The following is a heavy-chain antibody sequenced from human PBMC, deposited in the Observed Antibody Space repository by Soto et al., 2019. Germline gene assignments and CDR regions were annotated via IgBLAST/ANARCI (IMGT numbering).Heavy chain of an antibody. CDR3: ARDQNSSGYLDY. V-gene: IGHV4-59*11. D-gene: IGHD3-22*01. J-gene: IGHJ4*02. CDR2: IYYSGFT. Sequence: TSETLSLTCTVSGGSISSHYWSWIRQPPGKGLEWIGYIYYSGFTDYNPSLKSRVTISEDTSKNQFSLRLTSVTAADTAVYYCARDQNSSGYLDYWGQVILVTVPS. CDR1: GGSISSHY.